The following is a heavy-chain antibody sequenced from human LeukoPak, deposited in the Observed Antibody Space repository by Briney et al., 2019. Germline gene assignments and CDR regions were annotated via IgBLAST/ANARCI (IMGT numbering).Heavy chain of an antibody. J-gene: IGHJ4*02. Sequence: GRSLRLSCAASGFTFSSYAMHGVRQAPGKGLEWVAVISNDGSNKYYADSVKGRFTISRDNSKNTLYLQMNSLRAEDTAVYYCARSPNKYCSGGSCYSGPYLIDWGQGTLVTVSS. CDR3: ARSPNKYCSGGSCYSGPYLID. CDR1: GFTFSSYA. V-gene: IGHV3-30*04. CDR2: ISNDGSNK. D-gene: IGHD2-15*01.